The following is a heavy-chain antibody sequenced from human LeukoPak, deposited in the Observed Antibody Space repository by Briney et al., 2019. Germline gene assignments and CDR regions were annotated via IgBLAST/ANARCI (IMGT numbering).Heavy chain of an antibody. CDR1: GYTFTGYY. V-gene: IGHV1-2*02. Sequence: ASVKVSCKASGYTFTGYYMHWVRQAPGQGLEWMGWINPNRGGTNYAQKFQGRGTMTRDTSISTACMELSRLRSDDTAVYYCASERFLEWLPNYYYYGMDVWGQGTTVTVSS. D-gene: IGHD3-3*01. CDR3: ASERFLEWLPNYYYYGMDV. J-gene: IGHJ6*02. CDR2: INPNRGGT.